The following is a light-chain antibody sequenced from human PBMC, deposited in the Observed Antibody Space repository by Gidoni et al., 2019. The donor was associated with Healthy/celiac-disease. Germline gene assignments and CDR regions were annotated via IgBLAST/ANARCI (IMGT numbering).Light chain of an antibody. CDR2: WAS. J-gene: IGKJ1*01. CDR1: QSVLYSSNNKNY. V-gene: IGKV4-1*01. CDR3: QQYYSTPTWT. Sequence: DIGMTKSPDSLAVSLGERATINCKSSQSVLYSSNNKNYLAWYQQKPGQPPKLLIYWASTRESGVPDLFSGSGSGTDFTLTISSLQAEDVAVYYCQQYYSTPTWTFGQGTKVEIK.